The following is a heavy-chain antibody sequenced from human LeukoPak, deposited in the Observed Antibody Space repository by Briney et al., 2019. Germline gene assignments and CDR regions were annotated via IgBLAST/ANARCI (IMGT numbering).Heavy chain of an antibody. CDR3: ARAPYSSSWYPFDY. V-gene: IGHV1-8*01. D-gene: IGHD6-13*01. Sequence: ASVTVSCKASGYTFTSYDINWVRQATGQGLEWMGWMNPNSGNTGYAQKFQGRVTMTRNTSISTAYMELSSLRSEDTAVYYCARAPYSSSWYPFDYWGQRTLVTVSS. J-gene: IGHJ4*02. CDR2: MNPNSGNT. CDR1: GYTFTSYD.